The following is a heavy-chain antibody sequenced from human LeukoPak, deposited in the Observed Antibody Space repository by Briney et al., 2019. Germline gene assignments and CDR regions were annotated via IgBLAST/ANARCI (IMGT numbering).Heavy chain of an antibody. CDR2: ISSSSSYI. CDR1: GFTFSSYS. J-gene: IGHJ4*02. CDR3: TTEAVAGTLWDYGFYLDY. Sequence: GGSLRLPCAASGFTFSSYSMNWVRQAPGKGLEWVSSISSSSSYIYYADSVKGRFTISRDNAKNSLYLQMNSLKTEDTAVYYCTTEAVAGTLWDYGFYLDYWGQGTLVTVSS. V-gene: IGHV3-21*03. D-gene: IGHD6-19*01.